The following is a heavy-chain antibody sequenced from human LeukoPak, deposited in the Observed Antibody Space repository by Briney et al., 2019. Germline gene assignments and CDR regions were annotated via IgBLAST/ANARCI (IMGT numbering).Heavy chain of an antibody. CDR3: AKDIPDVWELPPLVDY. D-gene: IGHD1-26*01. CDR1: GFPANTYA. CDR2: ISYDGRNK. V-gene: IGHV3-30*04. J-gene: IGHJ4*02. Sequence: PGGSLRLSCAASGFPANTYAFHWVRQAPGKGLEWVAVISYDGRNKNYAESVKGRFTISRDNSNNTLYLQMDSLRVEDTAVYYCAKDIPDVWELPPLVDYWGQGTLVTVSS.